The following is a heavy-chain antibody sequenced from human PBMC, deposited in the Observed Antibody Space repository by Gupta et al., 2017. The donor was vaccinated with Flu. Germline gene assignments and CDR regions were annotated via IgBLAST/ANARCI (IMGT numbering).Heavy chain of an antibody. CDR2: ISYDGSNK. D-gene: IGHD1-26*01. CDR1: GFTFSSYG. Sequence: QVQLVESGGGVVQPGRSLRLSCAASGFTFSSYGMHWVRQAPGKGLEWVAVISYDGSNKYYADSVKGRFTISRDNSKNTLYLQMNSLRAEDTAVYYCAKGWDLPRELGIFDYWGQGTLVTVSS. CDR3: AKGWDLPRELGIFDY. J-gene: IGHJ4*02. V-gene: IGHV3-30*18.